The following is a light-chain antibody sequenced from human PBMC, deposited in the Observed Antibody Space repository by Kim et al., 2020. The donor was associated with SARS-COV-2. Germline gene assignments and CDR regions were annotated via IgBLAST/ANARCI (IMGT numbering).Light chain of an antibody. J-gene: IGLJ2*01. CDR1: TANIGTHT. CDR2: NTY. CDR3: AAWDGSLNGQI. V-gene: IGLV1-44*01. Sequence: GQRVTLSCSGSTANIGTHTVHLFQQLTGTAPRLLIYNTYIRHSAVSARFSASKSGTSASLAISGLQSDDEADYYCAAWDGSLNGQIFGGGTQLTVL.